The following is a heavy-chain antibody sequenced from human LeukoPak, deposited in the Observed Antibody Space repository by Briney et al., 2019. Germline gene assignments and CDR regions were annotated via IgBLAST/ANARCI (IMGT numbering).Heavy chain of an antibody. J-gene: IGHJ4*02. CDR2: ISGSGGST. Sequence: GGSLRLSCAASGFTFSSYAMSWVRQAPGKGLEWVSAISGSGGSTYYADSAKGRFTISRDNSKNTLYLQMNSLRAEDTAVYYCAKALYYYGSGSYNYFDYWGQGTLVTVSS. CDR1: GFTFSSYA. D-gene: IGHD3-10*01. V-gene: IGHV3-23*01. CDR3: AKALYYYGSGSYNYFDY.